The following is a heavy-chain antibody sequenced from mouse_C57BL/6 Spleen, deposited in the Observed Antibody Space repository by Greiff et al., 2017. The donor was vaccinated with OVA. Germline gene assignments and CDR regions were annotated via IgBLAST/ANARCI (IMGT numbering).Heavy chain of an antibody. CDR2: ISYDGSN. CDR3: ARTLSPRYGNYDYYAMDY. J-gene: IGHJ4*01. D-gene: IGHD2-1*01. Sequence: EVQRVESGPGLVKPSQSLSLTCSVTGYSITSGYYWNWIRQFPGNKLEWMGYISYDGSNNYNPSLKNRISITRDTSKNQFFLKLNSVTTEDTATYYCARTLSPRYGNYDYYAMDYWGQGTSVTVSS. V-gene: IGHV3-6*01. CDR1: GYSITSGYY.